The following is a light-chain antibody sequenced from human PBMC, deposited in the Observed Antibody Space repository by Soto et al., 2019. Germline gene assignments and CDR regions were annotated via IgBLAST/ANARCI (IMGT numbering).Light chain of an antibody. CDR3: QQYGSSPWK. CDR2: GAS. J-gene: IGKJ1*01. V-gene: IGKV3-20*01. Sequence: EIVFTQSPATRSFSQGGRATLSFMASQSVSSYLAWYQQKPGQAPRLLIYGASSRATGIPDRFSGSGSGTDFTLTISRLEPEDFAVYYCQQYGSSPWKCGQGTKVDIK. CDR1: QSVSSY.